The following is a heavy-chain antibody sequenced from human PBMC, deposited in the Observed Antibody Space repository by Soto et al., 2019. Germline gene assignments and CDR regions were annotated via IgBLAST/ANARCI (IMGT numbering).Heavy chain of an antibody. CDR1: GDSISRGYH. V-gene: IGHV4-38-2*01. CDR2: IYHSVTT. J-gene: IGHJ6*02. Sequence: SETLSLTGAVSGDSISRGYHWACIRQPPGKGLEWVASIYHSVTTYYNPSLTSRVTISVDTSKNQFSLKLSSVTAADTAVYYCARLDGNSADYYYGMDVWGQGTTVTVSS. CDR3: ARLDGNSADYYYGMDV. D-gene: IGHD6-19*01.